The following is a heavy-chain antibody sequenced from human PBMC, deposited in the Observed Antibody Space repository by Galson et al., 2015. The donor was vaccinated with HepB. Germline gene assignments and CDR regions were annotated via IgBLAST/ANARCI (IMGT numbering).Heavy chain of an antibody. J-gene: IGHJ4*02. CDR1: GYTFTSYG. V-gene: IGHV1-18*04. CDR3: ARGGAYVWGSYEYREYYFDY. CDR2: ISAYNGNT. Sequence: SVKVSCKASGYTFTSYGISWVRQAPGQGLEWMGWISAYNGNTNYAQKLQGRVTMTTDTSTSTAYMELRSLRSDDTAAYYCARGGAYVWGSYEYREYYFDYWGQGTLVTVSS. D-gene: IGHD3-16*01.